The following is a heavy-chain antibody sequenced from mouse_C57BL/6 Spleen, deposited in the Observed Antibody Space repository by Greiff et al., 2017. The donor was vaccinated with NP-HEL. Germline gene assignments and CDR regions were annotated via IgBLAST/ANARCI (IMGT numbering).Heavy chain of an antibody. Sequence: QVQLQQSGAELVMPGASVKLSCKASGYTFTSYWMHWVKQRPGQGLEWIGEIDPSDSYTNYNQKFKGKSTLTVDKSSSTAYMQLSSLTSEDSAVYYCARITTVVAYYAMDYWGQGTSVTVSS. V-gene: IGHV1-69*01. CDR1: GYTFTSYW. CDR3: ARITTVVAYYAMDY. D-gene: IGHD1-1*01. CDR2: IDPSDSYT. J-gene: IGHJ4*01.